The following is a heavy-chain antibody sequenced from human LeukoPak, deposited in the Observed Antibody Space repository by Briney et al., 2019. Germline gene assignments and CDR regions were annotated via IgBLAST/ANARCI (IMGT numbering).Heavy chain of an antibody. D-gene: IGHD6-13*01. J-gene: IGHJ4*02. CDR2: ISGSGGST. V-gene: IGHV3-23*01. CDR1: GFTFSSYA. Sequence: GGSLRLSCAASGFTFSSYAMSWVRQAPGKGLEWVSAISGSGGSTYYADSVKGRFTISRDNSKNTLYLQMNSLRAEDTAVYYCAKGSISRTYSSSWYFDYWGQGTLVTVSS. CDR3: AKGSISRTYSSSWYFDY.